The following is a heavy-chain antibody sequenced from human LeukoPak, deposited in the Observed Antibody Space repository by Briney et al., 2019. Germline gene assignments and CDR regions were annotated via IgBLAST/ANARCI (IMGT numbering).Heavy chain of an antibody. J-gene: IGHJ3*02. Sequence: GGSLRLSCAASGFSFSGSALHWVRQAPGKGLEWVGRIRSKANGYTTAYGVSMKGRFTISRDDSKRTAYVQMNSLKIEDTAVYYCTRLGGGDAFDIWGPGTMVTVSS. CDR2: IRSKANGYTT. CDR3: TRLGGGDAFDI. CDR1: GFSFSGSA. V-gene: IGHV3-73*01.